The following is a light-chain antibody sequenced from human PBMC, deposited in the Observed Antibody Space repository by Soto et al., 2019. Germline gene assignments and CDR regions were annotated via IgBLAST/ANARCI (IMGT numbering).Light chain of an antibody. Sequence: EIVLTQSPGTLSLSPGERATLSCRASHSVSSSYLGWYQQKPGQAPRLLIYGASGRATGIPDRFSGSGSETDFTLTISRLEPEDFAVYYCQQYGSSPPFTFGPGTKVDIK. CDR3: QQYGSSPPFT. J-gene: IGKJ3*01. CDR1: HSVSSSY. CDR2: GAS. V-gene: IGKV3-20*01.